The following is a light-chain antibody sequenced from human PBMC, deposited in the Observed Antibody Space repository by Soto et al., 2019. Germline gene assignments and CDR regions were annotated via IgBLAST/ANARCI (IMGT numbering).Light chain of an antibody. CDR3: HQYNSYHT. CDR1: QSISSY. Sequence: DIPMTQSPSSLSASVGDRVTITCRASQSISSYLHWYQQKPGKAPKLLIYAASNLQSGVPSRFSASGSGTDFTLTLNSLQPEDFATYYCHQYNSYHTFGGGTKVDIK. J-gene: IGKJ4*01. CDR2: AAS. V-gene: IGKV1-39*01.